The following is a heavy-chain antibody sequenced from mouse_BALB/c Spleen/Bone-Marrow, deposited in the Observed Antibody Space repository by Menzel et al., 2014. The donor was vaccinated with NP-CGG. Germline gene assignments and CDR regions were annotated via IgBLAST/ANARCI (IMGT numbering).Heavy chain of an antibody. CDR3: ASYYYGSSSFAY. J-gene: IGHJ3*01. CDR1: GFNIKDTY. CDR2: IDPANGNT. V-gene: IGHV14-3*02. Sequence: EVKLQESGAELVKPGASVKLSCTASGFNIKDTYMHWVKQRPEQGLEWIGRIDPANGNTKYDPKFQGKATITADTSSNTAYLQLSSLTPEDTAVYYCASYYYGSSSFAYWGQGTLVTVSA. D-gene: IGHD1-1*01.